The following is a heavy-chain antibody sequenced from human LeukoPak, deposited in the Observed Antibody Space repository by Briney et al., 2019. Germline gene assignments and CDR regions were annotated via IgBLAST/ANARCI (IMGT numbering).Heavy chain of an antibody. CDR1: GGSISSYY. D-gene: IGHD3-9*01. V-gene: IGHV4-59*01. CDR3: ARLNYDILTGPSYYYGMDV. Sequence: SETLSLTCTVSGGSISSYYWSWIRQPPGKGLEWIGYIYYSGSTNYNPSLKSRVTISVDTSKNQFSLKLSSVTAADTAVYYCARLNYDILTGPSYYYGMDVWGQGTTVTVSS. CDR2: IYYSGST. J-gene: IGHJ6*02.